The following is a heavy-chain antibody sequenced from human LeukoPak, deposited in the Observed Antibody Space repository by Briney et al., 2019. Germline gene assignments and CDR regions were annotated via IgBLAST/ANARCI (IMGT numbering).Heavy chain of an antibody. CDR2: IKRKIDDGTT. CDR1: GFTFSNAW. Sequence: GGSLRLSCAASGFTFSNAWMNWVRQAPGKGLEWVGRIKRKIDDGTTNYAAPGKGRFTISKDDSKNTLYLQMNSLKTEDTAVYYCTTNTAPDYYCSGSYYNVIWGQGTLVTVSS. J-gene: IGHJ4*02. V-gene: IGHV3-15*01. D-gene: IGHD3-10*01. CDR3: TTNTAPDYYCSGSYYNVI.